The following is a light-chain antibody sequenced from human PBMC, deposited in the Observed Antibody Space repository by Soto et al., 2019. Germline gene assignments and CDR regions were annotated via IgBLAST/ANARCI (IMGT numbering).Light chain of an antibody. J-gene: IGKJ4*02. CDR2: WAS. Sequence: DIVMTQSPDSLAVSLGEKATINCKSSQSVLYSFNNKNYLAWYQQKPGQPPKLLIYWASTRESGVPDRFSGSGSGTDFTLTSSSLQAEDVAVYYCQQYYSTPSFGGGTKVEIK. V-gene: IGKV4-1*01. CDR1: QSVLYSFNNKNY. CDR3: QQYYSTPS.